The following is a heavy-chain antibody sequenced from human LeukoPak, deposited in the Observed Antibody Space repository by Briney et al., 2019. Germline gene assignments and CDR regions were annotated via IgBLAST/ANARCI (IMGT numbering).Heavy chain of an antibody. D-gene: IGHD3-22*01. Sequence: GASVKVSCKASGYTFTSYYMHWVRQAPGQGLEWMGIINPSGGSTSYAQKFQGRVTMTRDTSTSTVYMELSSLRSEDTAVYYCAGEADYMGSGYRVAFDIWGQGTMVTVSS. CDR3: AGEADYMGSGYRVAFDI. CDR1: GYTFTSYY. V-gene: IGHV1-46*01. J-gene: IGHJ3*02. CDR2: INPSGGST.